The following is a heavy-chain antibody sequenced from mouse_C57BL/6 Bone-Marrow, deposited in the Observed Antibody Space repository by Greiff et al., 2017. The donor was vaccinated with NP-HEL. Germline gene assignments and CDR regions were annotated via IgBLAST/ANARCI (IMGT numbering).Heavy chain of an antibody. Sequence: EVQLVESGGDLVKPGGSLKLSCAASGFTFSSYGMSWVRQTPDKRLEWVATISSGGSYTYYPDSVKGRFTISRDNAKNTLYLQMSSLKSEETAMYYCARRYSNLYYAMDYWGQGTSVTVSS. V-gene: IGHV5-6*01. CDR1: GFTFSSYG. D-gene: IGHD2-5*01. CDR3: ARRYSNLYYAMDY. CDR2: ISSGGSYT. J-gene: IGHJ4*01.